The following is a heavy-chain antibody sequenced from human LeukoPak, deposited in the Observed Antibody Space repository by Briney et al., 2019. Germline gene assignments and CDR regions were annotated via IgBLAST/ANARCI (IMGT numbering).Heavy chain of an antibody. CDR2: IYYSGST. V-gene: IGHV4-39*01. Sequence: SETLSLTCTVSGGSISSSSYYWGWIRQPPGKGLEWIGSIYYSGSTYYNPSLKGRVTISVDTSKNQFSLKLSSVTAADTAVYYCARCYDFWSGYYRLFDPWGQGTLVTVSS. J-gene: IGHJ5*02. CDR1: GGSISSSSYY. D-gene: IGHD3-3*01. CDR3: ARCYDFWSGYYRLFDP.